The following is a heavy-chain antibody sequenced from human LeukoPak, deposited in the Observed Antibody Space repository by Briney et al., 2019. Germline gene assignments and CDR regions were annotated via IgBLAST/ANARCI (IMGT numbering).Heavy chain of an antibody. Sequence: PSETLSLTCTVSGGSISSYYWSWIRQPAGKGLEWIGRIYTSGSTKYNPSLKSRVTMSVDTSKNQFSLKLSSVTAADTAVYYCARDVQNSKTTTVRGAIILPSPNRYYMDVWGKGTTVTISS. CDR2: IYTSGST. CDR3: ARDVQNSKTTTVRGAIILPSPNRYYMDV. CDR1: GGSISSYY. D-gene: IGHD3-10*01. J-gene: IGHJ6*03. V-gene: IGHV4-4*07.